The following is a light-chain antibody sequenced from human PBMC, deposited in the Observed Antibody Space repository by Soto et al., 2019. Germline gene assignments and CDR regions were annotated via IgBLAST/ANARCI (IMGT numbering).Light chain of an antibody. Sequence: QSALTQPASVSGSPGQSITISCTGTSSDVGSHNLVSWYQHHPGKAPKLMIFEVTKRPSGVSNRFSASLSGNTASLTISGVQAEDEADYYCCSFAGRSLVFGGGTKLTVL. J-gene: IGLJ2*01. CDR3: CSFAGRSLV. V-gene: IGLV2-23*02. CDR2: EVT. CDR1: SSDVGSHNL.